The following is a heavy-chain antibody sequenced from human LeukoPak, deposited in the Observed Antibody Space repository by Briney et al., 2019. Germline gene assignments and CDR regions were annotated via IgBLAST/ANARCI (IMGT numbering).Heavy chain of an antibody. Sequence: GGSLRLSCAASGFTFDVYGMSWVRQAPGKGLECVSGINWNGGSTGYADSVRGRFTISRDNAKNSLYLQMNSPRAEDTALYYCARARWIQLWLSGFDYWGQGTLVTVSS. CDR3: ARARWIQLWLSGFDY. CDR1: GFTFDVYG. D-gene: IGHD5-18*01. CDR2: INWNGGST. J-gene: IGHJ4*02. V-gene: IGHV3-20*04.